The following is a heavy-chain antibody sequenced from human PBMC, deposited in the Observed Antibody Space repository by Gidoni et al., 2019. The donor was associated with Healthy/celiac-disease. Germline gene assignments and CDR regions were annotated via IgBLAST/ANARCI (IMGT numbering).Heavy chain of an antibody. CDR2: IIPIFGTA. CDR1: GGTFSSYA. CDR3: ARGRDGYNFQVY. V-gene: IGHV1-69*01. Sequence: QVQLVQSGAAVKKPGSSVKVSCKASGGTFSSYAISWVRQAPGQGLEWMGGIIPIFGTANYAQRFQGRVTIPADESTSTAYMELSSLRSEDTAVYYCARGRDGYNFQVYWGQGTLVTVSS. J-gene: IGHJ4*02. D-gene: IGHD5-12*01.